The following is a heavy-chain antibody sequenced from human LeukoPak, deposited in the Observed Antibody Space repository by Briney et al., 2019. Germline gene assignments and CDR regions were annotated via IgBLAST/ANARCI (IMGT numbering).Heavy chain of an antibody. Sequence: GSLRLSCSASGFTFSSYYMTWVRQAPGKGLEWVANIREDGSEKYFVDSVKGRFSISRDNAKNSLYLQMNSLRVEDTAVYYCVRDDGATKPCWGQGTLVTVSS. J-gene: IGHJ4*02. V-gene: IGHV3-7*01. CDR3: VRDDGATKPC. CDR2: IREDGSEK. D-gene: IGHD1-26*01. CDR1: GFTFSSYY.